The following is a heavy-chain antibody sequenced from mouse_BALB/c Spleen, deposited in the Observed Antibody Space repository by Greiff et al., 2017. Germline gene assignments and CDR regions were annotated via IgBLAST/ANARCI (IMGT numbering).Heavy chain of an antibody. D-gene: IGHD2-4*01. V-gene: IGHV14-3*02. CDR1: GFNIKDTY. J-gene: IGHJ2*01. Sequence: EVQLQQSGAELVKPGASVKLSCTASGFNIKDTYMHWVKQRPEQGLEWIGRIDPANGNTKYDPKFQGKATITADTSSNTAYLQLSSLTSEDTAVYYCARSAMITYFDYWGQGTTLTGSS. CDR2: IDPANGNT. CDR3: ARSAMITYFDY.